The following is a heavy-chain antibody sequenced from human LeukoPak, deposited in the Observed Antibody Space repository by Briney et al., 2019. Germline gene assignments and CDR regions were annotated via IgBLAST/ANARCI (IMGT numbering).Heavy chain of an antibody. J-gene: IGHJ6*02. Sequence: SVKVSCKASGFTFTSSAMQWVRQARGQRLEWIGWIAVGSGNTNYAQKFQERVTITRDMSTSTAYMELSSLRSEDTAVYYCAAVYPGNCSGGSCYSGDYYYYGMDAWGQGTTVTVSS. D-gene: IGHD2-15*01. V-gene: IGHV1-58*02. CDR2: IAVGSGNT. CDR1: GFTFTSSA. CDR3: AAVYPGNCSGGSCYSGDYYYYGMDA.